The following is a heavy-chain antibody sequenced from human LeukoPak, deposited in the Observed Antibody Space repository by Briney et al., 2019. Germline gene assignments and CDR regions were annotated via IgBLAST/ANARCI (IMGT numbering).Heavy chain of an antibody. J-gene: IGHJ4*02. V-gene: IGHV4-31*02. CDR3: ARAFMDSSGYYSAPDY. D-gene: IGHD3-22*01. CDR2: IYYSRST. Sequence: XXIYYSRSTYYHPSLKSRVTISVDTSKNQFSLKLSSVTAADTAVYYCARAFMDSSGYYSAPDYWGQGTLVTVSS.